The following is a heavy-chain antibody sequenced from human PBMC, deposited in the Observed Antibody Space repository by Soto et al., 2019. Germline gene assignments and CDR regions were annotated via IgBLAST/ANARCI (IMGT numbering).Heavy chain of an antibody. V-gene: IGHV3-7*01. D-gene: IGHD4-4*01. Sequence: EVRLVESGGGLVQPGGSLRLSCAASAFTSGSSFRDFWMTWVRQGPGKGLEWVASIKPDGSEKYYVDSVKGRFTISRDNAKSSQSLQMNSLRAEDTAVYYCTRGHYNNFLGGEGTLVTVSS. CDR1: AFTSGSSFRDFW. CDR3: TRGHYNNFL. J-gene: IGHJ4*02. CDR2: IKPDGSEK.